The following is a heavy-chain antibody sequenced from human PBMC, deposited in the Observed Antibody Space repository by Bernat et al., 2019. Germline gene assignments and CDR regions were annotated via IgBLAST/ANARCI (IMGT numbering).Heavy chain of an antibody. CDR2: IYYSGST. V-gene: IGHV4-39*01. Sequence: QLQLQESGPGLVKPSETLSLTCTVSGGSISSSSYYWGWIRQPPGKGLEWIGGIYYSGSTYYNPSLKSRVTITVDTSKNQLSLKLSSVTAADTAVYYGARHGHRWELLVEFDYWGQGTLVTVSS. D-gene: IGHD1-26*01. J-gene: IGHJ4*02. CDR1: GGSISSSSYY. CDR3: ARHGHRWELLVEFDY.